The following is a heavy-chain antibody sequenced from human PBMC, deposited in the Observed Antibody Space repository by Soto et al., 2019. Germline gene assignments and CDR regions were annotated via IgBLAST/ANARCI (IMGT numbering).Heavy chain of an antibody. J-gene: IGHJ4*02. D-gene: IGHD2-2*01. CDR3: ASGGAGIVVVPAAYFDY. V-gene: IGHV1-2*04. CDR1: GYTFTGYY. CDR2: INPNSGGT. Sequence: QVQLVQSGAEVKKPGASVKVSCKASGYTFTGYYMHWVRQAPGQGLEWMGWINPNSGGTNYAHKFQGLLTMTRDPSISTAYMELSRLRSDDTAVYYCASGGAGIVVVPAAYFDYLGQGTLVTVSS.